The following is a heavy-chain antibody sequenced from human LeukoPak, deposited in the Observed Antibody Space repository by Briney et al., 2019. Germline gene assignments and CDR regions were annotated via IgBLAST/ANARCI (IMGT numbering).Heavy chain of an antibody. CDR2: INHSGST. V-gene: IGHV4-34*01. CDR3: ARGDPLSAFDI. CDR1: GGSFSGCY. Sequence: SETLSLTCAVYGGSFSGCYWSWIRQPPGKGLEWIGEINHSGSTNYNPSLKSRVTISVDTSRNQFSLKLSSVTAADTAVYYCARGDPLSAFDIWGQGTMVTVSS. J-gene: IGHJ3*02.